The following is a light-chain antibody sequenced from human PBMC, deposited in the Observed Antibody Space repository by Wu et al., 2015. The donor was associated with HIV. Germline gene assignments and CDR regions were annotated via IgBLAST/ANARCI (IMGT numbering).Light chain of an antibody. V-gene: IGKV3-15*01. Sequence: EIVLTQSPGTLSLSPGERAILSCRTSQSVSSSYLAWYQQKPGQAPRLLIYGASTRATGIPARFSGSGSGTEFTLTISSMQSEDFAVYYCQQYNNWVTFGPGTKVDIK. J-gene: IGKJ3*01. CDR2: GAS. CDR3: QQYNNWVT. CDR1: QSVSSSY.